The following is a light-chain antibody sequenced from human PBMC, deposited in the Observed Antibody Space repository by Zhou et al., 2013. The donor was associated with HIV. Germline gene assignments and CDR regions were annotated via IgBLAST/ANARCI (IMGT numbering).Light chain of an antibody. CDR2: KVS. CDR3: MQGTYWPRIT. Sequence: DIVLTQSPLSLPVTLGQPASISCRSAQSLVHSDGNTYLNWFHQRPGQSPRRLIYKVSNRDSGVPDRFSGSGSGTDFTLKISRVEAEDIAVYYCMQGTYWPRITFGQGTRLDIK. J-gene: IGKJ5*01. V-gene: IGKV2-30*02. CDR1: QSLVHSDGNTY.